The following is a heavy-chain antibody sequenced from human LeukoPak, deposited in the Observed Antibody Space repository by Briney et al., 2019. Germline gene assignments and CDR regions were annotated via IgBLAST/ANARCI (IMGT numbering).Heavy chain of an antibody. J-gene: IGHJ4*02. V-gene: IGHV1-8*01. CDR2: INPNRGNT. D-gene: IGHD3-9*01. Sequence: GASVRVSYKASGYTFTSYDINWVRQATGQGLEWRGWINPNRGNTGYAQKFQGRVTMTRNTSISTAYMELSSLRSEDTAVYYCARGRGGGGLRYFDWLSVFDYWGQGTLVTVSS. CDR1: GYTFTSYD. CDR3: ARGRGGGGLRYFDWLSVFDY.